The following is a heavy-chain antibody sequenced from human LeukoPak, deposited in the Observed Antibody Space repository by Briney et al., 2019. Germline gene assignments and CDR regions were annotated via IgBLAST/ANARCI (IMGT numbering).Heavy chain of an antibody. CDR2: ISAYNGNT. CDR3: VRVRRIAIFGVVIEGFADY. CDR1: GYTFTSYG. Sequence: SGKVSCKASGYTFTSYGISWVRQAPGQGLEWMGWISAYNGNTNYAQKLQGRVTMTTDTSTSTAYMELRSLRSDDTAVYYCVRVRRIAIFGVVIEGFADYWGQGTLVTVSS. V-gene: IGHV1-18*01. D-gene: IGHD3-3*01. J-gene: IGHJ4*02.